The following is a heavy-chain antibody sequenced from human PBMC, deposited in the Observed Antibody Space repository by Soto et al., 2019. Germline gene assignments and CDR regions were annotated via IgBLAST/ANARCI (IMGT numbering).Heavy chain of an antibody. D-gene: IGHD1-1*01. Sequence: SETLSDTCPVAGGSSSRYYLSWIRKQPGKGLEWIGYIYYSGSTNYNPSLKSRVTISVDTSKNQFSLKLSSVTAADTAGYYCARHNPKNCPVENWGQGTRVSVP. CDR3: ARHNPKNCPVEN. CDR2: IYYSGST. J-gene: IGHJ4*02. V-gene: IGHV4-59*01. CDR1: GGSSSRYY.